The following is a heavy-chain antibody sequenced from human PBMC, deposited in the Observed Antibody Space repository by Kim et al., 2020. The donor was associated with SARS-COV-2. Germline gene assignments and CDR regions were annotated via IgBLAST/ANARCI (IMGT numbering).Heavy chain of an antibody. J-gene: IGHJ4*02. CDR2: ISSSSSYI. Sequence: GGSLRLSCAASGFTFSSYSMNWVRQAPGKGLEWVSSISSSSSYIYYADSVKGRFTISRDNAKNSLYLQMNSLRAEDTAVYYCARGSREGAAAGTDWGQGTLVTVSS. V-gene: IGHV3-21*01. D-gene: IGHD6-13*01. CDR3: ARGSREGAAAGTD. CDR1: GFTFSSYS.